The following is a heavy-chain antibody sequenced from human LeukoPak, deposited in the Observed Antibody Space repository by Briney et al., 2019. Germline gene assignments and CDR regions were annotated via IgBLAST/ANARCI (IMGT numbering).Heavy chain of an antibody. V-gene: IGHV3-64*01. CDR1: GFTFSSYA. CDR2: ISSNGGST. Sequence: GALRLSCAASGFTFSSYAMHWVRQAPGKGLEYVSAISSNGGSTYYANSVKGRFTISRDNSKNTLYLQMGSLRAEDMAVYYCARDLMNPDLYDSSGYYDYWGQGTLVTVSS. D-gene: IGHD3-22*01. CDR3: ARDLMNPDLYDSSGYYDY. J-gene: IGHJ4*02.